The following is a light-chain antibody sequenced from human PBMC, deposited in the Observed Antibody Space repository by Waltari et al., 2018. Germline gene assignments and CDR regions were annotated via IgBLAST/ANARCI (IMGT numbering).Light chain of an antibody. CDR3: YAYAGTRGV. J-gene: IGLJ1*01. CDR1: SSDIASYHL. Sequence: QSALTQPASVSGSPGQSITISCTGSSSDIASYHLYSWSQQHPAKAPKLLIYEANKRPSGVSSRFSGSKSGNTASLTISGPQAEDEANYYCYAYAGTRGVFGTGTKVTVL. CDR2: EAN. V-gene: IGLV2-23*01.